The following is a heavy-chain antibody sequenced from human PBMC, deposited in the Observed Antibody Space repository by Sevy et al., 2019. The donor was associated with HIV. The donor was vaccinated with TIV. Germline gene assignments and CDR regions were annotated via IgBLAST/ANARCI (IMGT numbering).Heavy chain of an antibody. CDR3: ARDMDYYDSSGRDAFDI. CDR1: GFTFSSYW. Sequence: GGSLRLSCAASGFTFSSYWMHWVRQAPGKGLVWVSRINSDGSSTSYADSVKGRFTISRDNAKNTLYLQMNSLRAEDTAVYYCARDMDYYDSSGRDAFDIWGQGTMVTFSS. D-gene: IGHD3-22*01. J-gene: IGHJ3*02. V-gene: IGHV3-74*01. CDR2: INSDGSST.